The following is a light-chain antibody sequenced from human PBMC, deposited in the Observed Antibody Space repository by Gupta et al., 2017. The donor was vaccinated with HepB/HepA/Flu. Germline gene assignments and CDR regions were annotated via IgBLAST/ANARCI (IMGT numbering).Light chain of an antibody. J-gene: IGKJ3*01. Sequence: EIVLTQSPGTLSLSPGERATLSCRASQSVYSSYLAWYQQKPGQAPRLLIYDASSRATVIPDRFSGSGSGADFTLTISRLEPEDFAVYYCQQYGSSQFSFGPGTKVDIK. CDR3: QQYGSSQFS. V-gene: IGKV3-20*01. CDR2: DAS. CDR1: QSVYSSY.